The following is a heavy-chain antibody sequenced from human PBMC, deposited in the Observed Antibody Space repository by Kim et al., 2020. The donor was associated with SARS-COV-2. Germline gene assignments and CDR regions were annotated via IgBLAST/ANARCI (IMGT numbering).Heavy chain of an antibody. CDR1: HGSINSGSSY. Sequence: SETLSLTCTVSHGSINSGSSYWRWIRQHPGKGLEWIGYVFDTGSTRYNPSLKSRVSSSIDTSRNQFFLRLSSVTAADTAVYYCSRTSTSSAFFDYWGQGTLVTVSS. V-gene: IGHV4-31*03. CDR2: VFDTGST. J-gene: IGHJ4*02. CDR3: SRTSTSSAFFDY. D-gene: IGHD6-6*01.